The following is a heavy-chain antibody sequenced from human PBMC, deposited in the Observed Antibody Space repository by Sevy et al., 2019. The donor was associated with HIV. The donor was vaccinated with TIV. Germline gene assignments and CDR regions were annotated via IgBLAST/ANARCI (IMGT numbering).Heavy chain of an antibody. CDR1: GFTFGDYA. CDR3: TRVQWLVTYYFDY. V-gene: IGHV3-49*04. Sequence: GGSLRLSCTASGFTFGDYAMSWVRQAPGKGLEWLGFIRSKAYGGTTEYAASVKGRFTISRDDSKSIAYLQMNSLKTEDTAVYYCTRVQWLVTYYFDYWGQGTLVTVSS. D-gene: IGHD6-19*01. CDR2: IRSKAYGGTT. J-gene: IGHJ4*02.